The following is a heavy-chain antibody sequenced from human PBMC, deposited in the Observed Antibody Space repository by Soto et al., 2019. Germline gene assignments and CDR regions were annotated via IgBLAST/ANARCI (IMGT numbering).Heavy chain of an antibody. J-gene: IGHJ5*02. CDR1: GFTFSSYG. V-gene: IGHV3-33*01. CDR3: ASQYCSSTSCYDNWFDP. Sequence: GGSLRLSCAASGFTFSSYGMHWVRQAPGKGLEWVAVIWYDGSNKYYADSVKGRFTISRDNSKNTLYLQMNSLRAEDTAVYYCASQYCSSTSCYDNWFDPWGQGTLVTVSS. CDR2: IWYDGSNK. D-gene: IGHD2-2*01.